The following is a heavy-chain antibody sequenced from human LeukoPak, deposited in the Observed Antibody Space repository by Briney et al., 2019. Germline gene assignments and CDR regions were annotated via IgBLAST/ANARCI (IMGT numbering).Heavy chain of an antibody. V-gene: IGHV4-31*03. D-gene: IGHD1-14*01. Sequence: SETRSLTCTVSGGSISSGGYYWSWIRQHPGKGLEWIGYIYYSGSTYYNPSLKSRVTISVDTSKNQFSLKLSSVTAADTAVYYCASLGYRSDAFDIWGQGTMVTVSS. J-gene: IGHJ3*02. CDR2: IYYSGST. CDR1: GGSISSGGYY. CDR3: ASLGYRSDAFDI.